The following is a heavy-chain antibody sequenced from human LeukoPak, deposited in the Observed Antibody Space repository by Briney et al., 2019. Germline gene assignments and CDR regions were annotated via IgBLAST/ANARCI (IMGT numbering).Heavy chain of an antibody. CDR3: ARVGGGEAFDI. J-gene: IGHJ3*02. Sequence: SETLSLTCTVSGVSISSYYWSWIRQAPGKGLEWIGYIYYSGSTNYNPSLKRRVTISVDTSKNPFSLKLSSVIAADTAVYYCARVGGGEAFDIWGQGTMVTVS. D-gene: IGHD3-16*01. CDR2: IYYSGST. CDR1: GVSISSYY. V-gene: IGHV4-59*01.